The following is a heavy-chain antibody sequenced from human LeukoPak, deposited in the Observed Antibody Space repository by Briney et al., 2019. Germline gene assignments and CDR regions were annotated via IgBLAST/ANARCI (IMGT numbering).Heavy chain of an antibody. Sequence: GGSLRLSCAASGFTFSTYWMNWYRQAPGKGLEWVGNINQDASEINYVDSVRGRFTISRENAKNSLHLQMNSLRAEDTAVYYCATDRDNSDWQKRFDSWGQGTLVTVSS. J-gene: IGHJ4*02. D-gene: IGHD2-21*02. CDR2: INQDASEI. V-gene: IGHV3-7*01. CDR3: ATDRDNSDWQKRFDS. CDR1: GFTFSTYW.